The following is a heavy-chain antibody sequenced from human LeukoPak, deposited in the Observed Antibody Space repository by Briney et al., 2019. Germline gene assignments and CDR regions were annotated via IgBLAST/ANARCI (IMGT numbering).Heavy chain of an antibody. CDR2: INHSGST. CDR3: ARDIAYSSSWGYYYYGMDV. J-gene: IGHJ6*02. CDR1: GGSFSGYY. D-gene: IGHD6-13*01. Sequence: SETLSLTCAVYGGSFSGYYWSWIRQPPGKGLEWIGEINHSGSTNYNPSLKSRVTISVDTSKNQFSLKLSSVTAADTAVYYCARDIAYSSSWGYYYYGMDVWGQGTTVTVSS. V-gene: IGHV4-34*01.